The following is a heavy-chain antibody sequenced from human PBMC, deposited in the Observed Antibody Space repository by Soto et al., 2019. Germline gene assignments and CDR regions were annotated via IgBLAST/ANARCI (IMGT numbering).Heavy chain of an antibody. CDR1: GFTFRNSA. D-gene: IGHD6-19*01. CDR3: AIGFCAVAGTRYFDY. V-gene: IGHV3-23*01. Sequence: GGSLRLSCAASGFTFRNSAMNWVRQAPGKGLEWVSVISGSGDSAYYADSVKGRSTTSRDNSKNTLYLQVNSLRAEDTAVYYCAIGFCAVAGTRYFDYWGQGTRVTVSS. CDR2: ISGSGDSA. J-gene: IGHJ4*02.